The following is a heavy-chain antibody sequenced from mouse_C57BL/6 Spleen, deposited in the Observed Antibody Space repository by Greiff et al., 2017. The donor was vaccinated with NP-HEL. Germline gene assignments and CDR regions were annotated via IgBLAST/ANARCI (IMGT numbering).Heavy chain of an antibody. J-gene: IGHJ2*01. CDR2: ISSGSSTI. CDR3: ARDYYGSLDY. Sequence: EVQLVESGGGLVKPGGSLKLSCAASGFPFSDYGMHWVRQAPEKGLEWVAYISSGSSTIYYADTVKGRFTISRDNAKNTLFLQMTSLRSEDTAMYYCARDYYGSLDYWGQGTTLTVSS. CDR1: GFPFSDYG. D-gene: IGHD1-1*01. V-gene: IGHV5-17*01.